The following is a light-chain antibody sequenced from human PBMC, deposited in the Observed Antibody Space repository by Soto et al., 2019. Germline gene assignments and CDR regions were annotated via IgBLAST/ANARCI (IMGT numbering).Light chain of an antibody. CDR2: DVS. J-gene: IGLJ2*01. CDR3: SSYSSSSTVV. Sequence: QSAPTQPASVSGSPGQSITISCSGTSSDVGGYTYVSWYQQHPGKAPKVIIFDVSSRPSGVSNRFSGSKSGNTASLTISGLQAEDEGDYYCSSYSSSSTVVFGGGTKLTVL. V-gene: IGLV2-14*03. CDR1: SSDVGGYTY.